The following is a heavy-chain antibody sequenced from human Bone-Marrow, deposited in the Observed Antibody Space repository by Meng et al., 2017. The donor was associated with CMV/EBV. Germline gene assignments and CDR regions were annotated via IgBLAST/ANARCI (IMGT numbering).Heavy chain of an antibody. CDR1: GYTFSNYD. CDR3: ARGDSDCSGSSCYNY. CDR2: MNPYSGNT. V-gene: IGHV1-8*01. J-gene: IGHJ4*02. D-gene: IGHD2-2*02. Sequence: ASVKVSCKASGYTFSNYDITWLRQATGQGLEWMGWMNPYSGNTGYAQKFQGRVTMTRDTSINTAYMEVRTLTSADTAVYYCARGDSDCSGSSCYNYCGQGPLVTVPS.